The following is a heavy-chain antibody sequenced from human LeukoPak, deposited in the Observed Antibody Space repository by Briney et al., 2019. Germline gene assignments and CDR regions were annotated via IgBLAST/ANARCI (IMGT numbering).Heavy chain of an antibody. V-gene: IGHV4-61*02. D-gene: IGHD3-10*01. J-gene: IGHJ3*02. CDR3: ARYYYGSPFDI. CDR2: IYTSGST. Sequence: SQTLSLTCTVAGGSISSGSYYWGWIRQPAGKGLEWIVRIYTSGSTNYNPSLKSRVTVSVDTSKNHFSLKLSSVTAADTAVYYCARYYYGSPFDIWGQGTMVTVSS. CDR1: GGSISSGSYY.